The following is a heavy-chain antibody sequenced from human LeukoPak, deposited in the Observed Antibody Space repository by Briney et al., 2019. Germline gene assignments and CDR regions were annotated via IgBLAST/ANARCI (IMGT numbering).Heavy chain of an antibody. CDR3: ARSLRMYSISFADY. CDR1: GGSISSYY. Sequence: PSETLSLTCTVSGGSISSYYWSWIRQPAGKGLEWIGRIYTSGSTNYNPSLKSRVTISVDTSKNRFSLKLSSVTAADTAVYYCARSLRMYSISFADYWGQGTLVTVSS. CDR2: IYTSGST. J-gene: IGHJ4*02. V-gene: IGHV4-4*07. D-gene: IGHD6-13*01.